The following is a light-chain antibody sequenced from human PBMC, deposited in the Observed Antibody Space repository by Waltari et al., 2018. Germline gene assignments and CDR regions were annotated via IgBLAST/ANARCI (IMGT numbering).Light chain of an antibody. CDR3: QNHERLPAT. CDR2: EAS. CDR1: QNIGRY. J-gene: IGKJ1*01. V-gene: IGKV3-20*01. Sequence: EIVLTQSPGTLSLSPGERATLSCRASQNIGRYLVWYQQKPGQAPRVLIYEASRRATGIPDRFSGSGSGTDFSLTISRLEPEDFAVYYCQNHERLPATFGQGTKVEIK.